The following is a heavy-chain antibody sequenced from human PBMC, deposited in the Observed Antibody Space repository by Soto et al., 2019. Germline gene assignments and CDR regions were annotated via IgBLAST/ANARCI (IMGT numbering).Heavy chain of an antibody. CDR3: ARTSVTYCLDF. V-gene: IGHV4-30-2*01. J-gene: IGHJ4*02. CDR2: IYHSGST. CDR1: GDSISSGGYS. Sequence: QLQLQESGSGLVKPSQTLSLTCAVSGDSISSGGYSWSWIRQPPGKGLEWIGYIYHSGSTYYNPSLKSRVTISVDRSKNQFSLKLSSMTAADTAVYYCARTSVTYCLDFWGQGTLVTVSS. D-gene: IGHD4-17*01.